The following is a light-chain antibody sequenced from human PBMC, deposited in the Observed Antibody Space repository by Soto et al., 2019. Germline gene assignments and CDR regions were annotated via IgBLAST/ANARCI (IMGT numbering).Light chain of an antibody. Sequence: EIVMTQSPATLSVSPGERATLSCRASQSVSINLAWYQQKPGQAPRLLIYGASTRATGIPARFSGSGSRTELTLTISSLQSEDFAVYSCQQYNNWPRTFGQGTKVDIK. J-gene: IGKJ1*01. CDR3: QQYNNWPRT. CDR2: GAS. CDR1: QSVSIN. V-gene: IGKV3-15*01.